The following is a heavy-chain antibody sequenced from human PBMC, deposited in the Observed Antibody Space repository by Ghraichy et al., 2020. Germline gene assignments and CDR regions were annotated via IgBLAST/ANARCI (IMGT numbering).Heavy chain of an antibody. CDR3: SRDIPITVFGIVHFYFDN. CDR2: LRNKVYGGTP. V-gene: IGHV3-49*03. CDR1: GFTFDDYS. Sequence: GGSLRLSCTGSGFTFDDYSMSWFRQAPGKGLEWVGFLRNKVYGGTPEYAASVKGRSSISTDASKTVAYLQIDRLNVEDTAVYYCSRDIPITVFGIVHFYFDNWGQGTLVAVSS. D-gene: IGHD3-3*01. J-gene: IGHJ4*02.